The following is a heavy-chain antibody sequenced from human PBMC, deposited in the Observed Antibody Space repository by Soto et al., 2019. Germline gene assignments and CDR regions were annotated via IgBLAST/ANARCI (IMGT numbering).Heavy chain of an antibody. CDR2: IYYSGST. Sequence: QVQLQESGPGLVKPSQTLSLTCTVSGGSISSGGYYWSWIRQHPGKGLEWIGYIYYSGSTYYNPCLKSRVTISVDASENXXSLKLSSVTAADTAVYYCARDRYGDSYYYYYGMNVWGQGTTVTVSS. V-gene: IGHV4-31*03. D-gene: IGHD4-17*01. CDR1: GGSISSGGYY. J-gene: IGHJ6*02. CDR3: ARDRYGDSYYYYYGMNV.